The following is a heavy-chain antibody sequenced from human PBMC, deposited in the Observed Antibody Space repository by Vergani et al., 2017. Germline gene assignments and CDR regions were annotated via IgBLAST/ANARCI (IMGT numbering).Heavy chain of an antibody. J-gene: IGHJ4*02. CDR1: GFTFSSYS. Sequence: EVQLVESGGGLVKPGGSLRLSCAASGFTFSSYSMNWVRQAPGKGLEWVSSISSSSSYIYYADSVTGRFTISRDNAKNSLYLQMNSLRAEDTAVYYCARVRAEYCSSTSCNYCFDYWGQGTLVTVSS. D-gene: IGHD2-2*01. CDR3: ARVRAEYCSSTSCNYCFDY. CDR2: ISSSSSYI. V-gene: IGHV3-21*01.